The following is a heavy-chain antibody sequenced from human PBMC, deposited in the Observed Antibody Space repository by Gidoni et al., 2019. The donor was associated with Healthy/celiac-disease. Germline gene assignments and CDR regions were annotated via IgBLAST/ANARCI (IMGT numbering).Heavy chain of an antibody. D-gene: IGHD3-22*01. CDR2: IIPILGIA. V-gene: IGHV1-69*04. Sequence: QVQLVQSGAEVKKPGSSVKVSCKASGGTFSSYAISWVRQAPGQGLEWMGRIIPILGIANDAQNFQGRVTITADKSTSTAYMELSSLRSEDTAVYYCASAYDSLRQGHPPSHPSRLYGMDVWGQGTTVTVSS. CDR3: ASAYDSLRQGHPPSHPSRLYGMDV. J-gene: IGHJ6*02. CDR1: GGTFSSYA.